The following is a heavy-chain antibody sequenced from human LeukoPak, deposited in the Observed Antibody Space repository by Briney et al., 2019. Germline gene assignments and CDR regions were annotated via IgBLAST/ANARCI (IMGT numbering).Heavy chain of an antibody. Sequence: GGSLRLSCAASGFTFSNYAMTWVRQAPGKGLEWVSAISGNADSTYYADSVKGRFTISRDNSKNTLYLQMNSLTTEDTAVYYCARCGGDCYTSTQGFDYWGQGTLVTVSS. CDR1: GFTFSNYA. CDR2: ISGNADST. V-gene: IGHV3-23*01. J-gene: IGHJ4*02. CDR3: ARCGGDCYTSTQGFDY. D-gene: IGHD2-21*02.